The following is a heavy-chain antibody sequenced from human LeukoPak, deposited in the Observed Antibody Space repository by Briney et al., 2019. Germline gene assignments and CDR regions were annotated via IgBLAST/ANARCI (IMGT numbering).Heavy chain of an antibody. Sequence: GESLKISCKGSGYSFTSYWIGWVRQMPGKGLEWMGIIYPGDSDTRYSPSFQGQVTISADKSISTAYLQWSSLKASDTAMYYCARLLLERGYSSSAIDYWGQGTLVTVSS. CDR2: IYPGDSDT. D-gene: IGHD5-18*01. J-gene: IGHJ4*02. CDR1: GYSFTSYW. CDR3: ARLLLERGYSSSAIDY. V-gene: IGHV5-51*01.